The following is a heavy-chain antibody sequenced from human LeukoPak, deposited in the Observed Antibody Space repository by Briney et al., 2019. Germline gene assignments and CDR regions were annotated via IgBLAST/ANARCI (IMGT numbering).Heavy chain of an antibody. CDR3: ASLDCTNGVCYGFDP. CDR2: ISSSSSTI. Sequence: GGSLRLSCAASGFTFSSYSMNWVRQAPGKGLEWVSYISSSSSTIYYADSVKGRFTISRDNAKNSLYLQTNSLRAEDTAVYYCASLDCTNGVCYGFDPWGQGTLVTVSS. CDR1: GFTFSSYS. J-gene: IGHJ5*02. D-gene: IGHD2-8*01. V-gene: IGHV3-48*01.